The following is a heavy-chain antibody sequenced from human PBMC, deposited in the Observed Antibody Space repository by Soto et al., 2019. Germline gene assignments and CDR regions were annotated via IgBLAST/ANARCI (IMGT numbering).Heavy chain of an antibody. Sequence: ESGGGLVQPGGSLRLSCAASGFTFSRYAMHWVRQAPGKGLEYVSAISSNGGSTYYANSVKGRFTISRDNSKNTLYLQMGSLRAEDMAVYYCARDGGSYHLDYWGQGTLVTVSS. D-gene: IGHD1-26*01. CDR3: ARDGGSYHLDY. J-gene: IGHJ4*02. CDR2: ISSNGGST. V-gene: IGHV3-64*01. CDR1: GFTFSRYA.